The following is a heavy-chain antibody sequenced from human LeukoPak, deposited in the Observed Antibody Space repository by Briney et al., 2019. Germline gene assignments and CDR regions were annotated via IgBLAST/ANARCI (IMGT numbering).Heavy chain of an antibody. CDR1: GFTFSSYA. V-gene: IGHV3-23*01. CDR3: AKDKFWSGFTFDY. Sequence: PGGSLRLSCAASGFTFSSYAMSWARQAPGKGLEWVSGISGSDRSTYYADSVKGRFTISRHSSKNTLYLQMNSLRVEDTAVYYCAKDKFWSGFTFDYWGQGTLVTVSS. CDR2: ISGSDRST. J-gene: IGHJ4*02. D-gene: IGHD3-3*01.